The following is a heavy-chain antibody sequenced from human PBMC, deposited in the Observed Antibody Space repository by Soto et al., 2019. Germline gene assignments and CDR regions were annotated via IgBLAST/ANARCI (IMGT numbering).Heavy chain of an antibody. J-gene: IGHJ4*02. CDR3: ARDRTGSSGFDD. V-gene: IGHV4-30-2*01. CDR2: IYHSGST. CDR1: GGSISSGCYS. D-gene: IGHD3-22*01. Sequence: TLSLPCAVSGGSISSGCYSWSWIRQPPGKGLEWIGYIYHSGSTYYNPSLKSRVTISVDRSKNQFSLKLSSVTAADTAVYYCARDRTGSSGFDDWGQGTLVTVSS.